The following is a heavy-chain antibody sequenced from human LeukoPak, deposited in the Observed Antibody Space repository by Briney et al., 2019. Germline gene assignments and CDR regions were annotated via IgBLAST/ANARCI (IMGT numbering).Heavy chain of an antibody. CDR1: GGSFSGYY. CDR3: ARGEMATIKSFDY. CDR2: INHSGST. Sequence: PSETLSLTCAVYGGSFSGYYWSWIRQPPGKGLEWIGEINHSGSTNCNPSLKSRVTISVDTSKNQFSLKLSSVTAADTAVYYCARGEMATIKSFDYWGQGTLVTVSS. D-gene: IGHD5-24*01. J-gene: IGHJ4*02. V-gene: IGHV4-34*01.